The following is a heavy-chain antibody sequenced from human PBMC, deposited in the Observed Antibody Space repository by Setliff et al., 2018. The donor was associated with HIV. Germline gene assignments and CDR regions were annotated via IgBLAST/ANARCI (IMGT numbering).Heavy chain of an antibody. Sequence: SETLSLTCTVSGGSISSSSYYWGWIRQPPGKGLEWIGSIYYSGSTYYNLSLKSRVTISVDTSKNQFSLKLSSVTAADTAVYYCASHVGRYDFCSGYYTGEYCFDYWGQGTLFTVSS. D-gene: IGHD3-3*01. CDR1: GGSISSSSYY. J-gene: IGHJ4*02. V-gene: IGHV4-39*01. CDR2: IYYSGST. CDR3: ASHVGRYDFCSGYYTGEYCFDY.